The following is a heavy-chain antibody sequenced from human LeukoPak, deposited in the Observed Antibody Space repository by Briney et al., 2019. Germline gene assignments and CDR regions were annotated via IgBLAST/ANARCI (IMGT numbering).Heavy chain of an antibody. CDR3: ARGPTMKMDV. CDR1: GFTFSSYS. Sequence: GGSLRLSCAASGFTFSSYSVNWVRQAPGKGLEGVSSISSSSSNIYYADSVKGRFTISRDNAKNSRYLQMNSLRAEDTAVYYCARGPTMKMDVWGKGTTVTVSS. CDR2: ISSSSSNI. J-gene: IGHJ6*04. V-gene: IGHV3-21*01. D-gene: IGHD3-22*01.